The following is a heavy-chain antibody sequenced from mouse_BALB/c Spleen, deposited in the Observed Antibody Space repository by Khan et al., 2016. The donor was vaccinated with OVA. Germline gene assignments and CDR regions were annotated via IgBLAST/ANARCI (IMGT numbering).Heavy chain of an antibody. Sequence: QVQLKQSGAELVRPGTSVKVSCKASGYAFTSYLIEWINQRPGQGLEWIGLINPGNGNINYNEKFKGKATLTADKSSSIAYMQLSSLTSDDSAVYCGARSQLGLRFDYWGQGTTLTVSS. V-gene: IGHV1-54*01. D-gene: IGHD3-1*01. CDR3: ARSQLGLRFDY. CDR1: GYAFTSYL. CDR2: INPGNGNI. J-gene: IGHJ2*01.